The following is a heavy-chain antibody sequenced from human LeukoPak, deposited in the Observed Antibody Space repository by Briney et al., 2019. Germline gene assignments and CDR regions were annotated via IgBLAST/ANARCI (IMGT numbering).Heavy chain of an antibody. CDR2: INHSGST. J-gene: IGHJ4*02. D-gene: IGHD5-24*01. CDR1: GGSFSGYF. CDR3: ARGRGYNSFDY. V-gene: IGHV4-34*01. Sequence: SETLSLTCAVYGGSFSGYFWSWICQSPGKGLEWIGEINHSGSTNYNPSLKSRVTISVDASKNQFSLKPSSVTAADTAVYYCARGRGYNSFDYWGQGTLVTVSS.